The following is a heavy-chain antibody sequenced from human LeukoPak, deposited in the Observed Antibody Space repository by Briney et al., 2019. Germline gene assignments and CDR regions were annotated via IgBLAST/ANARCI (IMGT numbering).Heavy chain of an antibody. D-gene: IGHD6-6*01. CDR1: GYTFTGYY. V-gene: IGHV1-2*06. CDR2: INPNSGGT. CDR3: ASVAGSSSPRPIDY. Sequence: GASVKVSCKASGYTFTGYYMHWVRQAPGQGLEWMGRINPNSGGTNYAQKFQGRVTMTRDTSISTAYMELGRLRSDDTAVYYCASVAGSSSPRPIDYWGQGTLVTVSS. J-gene: IGHJ4*02.